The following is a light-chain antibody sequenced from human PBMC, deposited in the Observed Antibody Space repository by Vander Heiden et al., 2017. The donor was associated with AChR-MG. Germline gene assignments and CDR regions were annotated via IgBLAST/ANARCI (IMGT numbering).Light chain of an antibody. V-gene: IGLV2-14*01. CDR1: SSDFGLYNY. CDR3: SSYAVSRSLVV. CDR2: DVY. Sequence: QSALTQPASVSGSPGQSITISCTGSSSDFGLYNYFSWYQQTPGKAPKLLIYDVYKRPSGISNHFSGSKSGNTASLTISGLQAEDEGGYYCSSYAVSRSLVVFGGGTKLTVL. J-gene: IGLJ2*01.